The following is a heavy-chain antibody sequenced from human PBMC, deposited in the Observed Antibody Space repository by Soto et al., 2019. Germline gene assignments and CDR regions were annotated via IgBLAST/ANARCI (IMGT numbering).Heavy chain of an antibody. J-gene: IGHJ5*02. CDR2: TYYRSKWYN. Sequence: SQTLSLSCAISGDSVSSNSAAWNWIRQSPSRGLEWLGRTYYRSKWYNDYAVSVKSRITINPDTSKNQFSLQLNSVTPEDTAVYYCARAKGRSSWYRGWFDPWGQGTLVTVSS. CDR1: GDSVSSNSAA. D-gene: IGHD6-13*01. CDR3: ARAKGRSSWYRGWFDP. V-gene: IGHV6-1*01.